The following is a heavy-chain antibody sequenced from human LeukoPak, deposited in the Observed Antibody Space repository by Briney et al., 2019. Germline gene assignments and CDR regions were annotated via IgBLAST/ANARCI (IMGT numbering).Heavy chain of an antibody. J-gene: IGHJ4*02. D-gene: IGHD3-22*01. Sequence: ASVKVSCKASGYTFTGYYLHWVRQAPGQGLEWMGWINPNSGDTNYAQKFQGRVTMTRDTSISTAYMELSRLRSDDTAVFYCARGDSSPYYYFDYWGQGTLDTVSS. CDR2: INPNSGDT. CDR1: GYTFTGYY. CDR3: ARGDSSPYYYFDY. V-gene: IGHV1-2*02.